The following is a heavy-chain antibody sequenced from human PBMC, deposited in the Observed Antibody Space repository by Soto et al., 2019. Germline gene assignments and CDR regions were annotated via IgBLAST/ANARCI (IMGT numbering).Heavy chain of an antibody. CDR3: ASVAEDIVVVPAAMSYYYYGMDV. J-gene: IGHJ6*02. D-gene: IGHD2-2*01. V-gene: IGHV1-69*01. Sequence: QVQLVQSGAEVKKPGSSVKVSCKASGGTFSSYAISWVRQAPGQGLEWMGGIIPIFGTANYAQKFRGRVTITADESTSTAYMELSSLRSEDTAVNYCASVAEDIVVVPAAMSYYYYGMDVWGQGTTVTVSS. CDR2: IIPIFGTA. CDR1: GGTFSSYA.